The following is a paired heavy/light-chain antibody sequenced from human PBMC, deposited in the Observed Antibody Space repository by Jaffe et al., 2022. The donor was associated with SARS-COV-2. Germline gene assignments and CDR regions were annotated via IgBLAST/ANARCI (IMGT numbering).Heavy chain of an antibody. Sequence: QVHLVQSGAEVREPGASVKVSCKASGYIFSGFAIHWVRQAPGQRLEWMGWINAGDGSTEYSQKFQGRLTITSDTSASTAYMQLSSLRSEDTALYYCARAYCSGNKCPCGGYWGQGTLVTVPS. J-gene: IGHJ4*02. V-gene: IGHV1-3*01. CDR1: GYIFSGFA. CDR2: INAGDGST. CDR3: ARAYCSGNKCPCGGY. D-gene: IGHD2-15*01.
Light chain of an antibody. V-gene: IGLV1-47*01. CDR2: KSD. Sequence: QSVLTQPPSASGTPGQRVTISCSGSSSNIGSNYVYWYQQLPGTAPKLLIYKSDQRPSGVPDRFSGSKSDTSASLAISGLRSEDEADYYCAAWDDSLSGPVFGGGTKLTVL. J-gene: IGLJ3*02. CDR3: AAWDDSLSGPV. CDR1: SSNIGSNY.